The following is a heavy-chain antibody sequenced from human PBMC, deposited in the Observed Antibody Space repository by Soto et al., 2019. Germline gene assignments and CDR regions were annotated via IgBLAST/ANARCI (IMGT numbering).Heavy chain of an antibody. Sequence: QVQLVQSGAEVKKPGSSVKVSCKASGGTFSSYTISWVRQAPGQGLEWMGRIIPILGIANYAQKFQGRVTITADKSTSTAYMELSSLRSEDTAVYYCARGTGIAVAFDYWGQGTLVTVSS. CDR1: GGTFSSYT. D-gene: IGHD6-19*01. CDR2: IIPILGIA. CDR3: ARGTGIAVAFDY. J-gene: IGHJ4*02. V-gene: IGHV1-69*02.